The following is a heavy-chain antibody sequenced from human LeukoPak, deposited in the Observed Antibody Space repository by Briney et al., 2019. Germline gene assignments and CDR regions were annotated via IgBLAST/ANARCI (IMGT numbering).Heavy chain of an antibody. CDR3: ARVDFGVVIGDSAHFDY. CDR2: IFCTGST. J-gene: IGHJ4*02. D-gene: IGHD3-3*01. CDR1: GGSINSGDYY. V-gene: IGHV4-31*03. Sequence: SQTLSLTCTVSGGSINSGDYYWSWIRQHPGKGLEWIGYIFCTGSTYYNPSLKSRVSISVDTSRNQFSLKLSSVTAEDTAVYYCARVDFGVVIGDSAHFDYWGQGTLVTVSS.